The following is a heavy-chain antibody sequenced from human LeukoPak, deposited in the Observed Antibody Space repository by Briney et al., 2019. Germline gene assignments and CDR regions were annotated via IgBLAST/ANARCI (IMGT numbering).Heavy chain of an antibody. J-gene: IGHJ4*02. CDR1: GGTFSSYT. V-gene: IGHV1-69*13. CDR2: IIPIFGTA. D-gene: IGHD5-12*01. CDR3: ARENGYDRDRELTL. Sequence: SVKVSCKASGGTFSSYTINWVRQAPGQGLEWMGGIIPIFGTANYAQKFQGRVTITADESTSTAYMELSSQRSEDTAVYYCARENGYDRDRELTLWGQGTLVIVSS.